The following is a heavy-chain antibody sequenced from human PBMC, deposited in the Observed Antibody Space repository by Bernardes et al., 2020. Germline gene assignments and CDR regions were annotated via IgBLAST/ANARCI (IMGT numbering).Heavy chain of an antibody. J-gene: IGHJ6*02. D-gene: IGHD2-2*01. CDR1: GFTFSSYG. V-gene: IGHV3-30*18. CDR3: AKDDAAMGPYYYYYGMDV. CDR2: ISYDGSNK. Sequence: GGSLRLSCAASGFTFSSYGMHWVRQAPGKGLEWVAVISYDGSNKYYADSVKGRFTISRDNSKNTLYLQMNSLRAEDTAVYYCAKDDAAMGPYYYYYGMDVWGQGTTVTVSS.